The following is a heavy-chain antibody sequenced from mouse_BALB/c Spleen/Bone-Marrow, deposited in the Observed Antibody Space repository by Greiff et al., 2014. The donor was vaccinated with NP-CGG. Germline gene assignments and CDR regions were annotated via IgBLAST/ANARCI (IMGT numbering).Heavy chain of an antibody. CDR2: INPSSAYT. CDR3: TIRYYAMDY. D-gene: IGHD1-1*01. CDR1: GYTFTRYT. Sequence: QVQLKESGAELARPGASVKMSCQASGYTFTRYTIHWEKQRPGQGLEWIGYINPSSAYTNYNQKFKDKATLTADKSSSTAYMQLSSLTSEDSAVYYCTIRYYAMDYWGQGTSVTVSS. V-gene: IGHV1-4*01. J-gene: IGHJ4*01.